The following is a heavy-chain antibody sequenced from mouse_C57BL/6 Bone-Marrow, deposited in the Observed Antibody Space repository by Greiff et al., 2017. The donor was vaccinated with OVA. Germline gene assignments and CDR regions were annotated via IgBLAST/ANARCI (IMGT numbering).Heavy chain of an antibody. CDR1: GYSFTGYY. D-gene: IGHD3-2*02. V-gene: IGHV1-42*01. CDR3: ARSMDSSGPAWFAY. CDR2: INPSTGGT. Sequence: EVQGVESGPELVKPGASVKISCKASGYSFTGYYMNWVKQSPEKSLEWIGEINPSTGGTTYNQKFKAKATLTVDKSSSTAYMQLKSLTSEDSAVYYCARSMDSSGPAWFAYWGQGTLVTVSA. J-gene: IGHJ3*01.